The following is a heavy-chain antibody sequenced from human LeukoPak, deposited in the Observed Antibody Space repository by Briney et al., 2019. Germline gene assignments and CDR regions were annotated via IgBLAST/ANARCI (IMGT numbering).Heavy chain of an antibody. CDR3: ASSPGIVVADY. CDR1: GYTFTSYA. CDR2: ISAYNGNA. Sequence: ASVKVSCKASGYTFTSYAISWVRQAPGQGLEWMGWISAYNGNANYAQKLQGRVTMTTDTSTSTAYMELRSLRSDDTAVYYCASSPGIVVADYWGQGTLVTVSS. J-gene: IGHJ4*02. V-gene: IGHV1-18*01. D-gene: IGHD2-2*01.